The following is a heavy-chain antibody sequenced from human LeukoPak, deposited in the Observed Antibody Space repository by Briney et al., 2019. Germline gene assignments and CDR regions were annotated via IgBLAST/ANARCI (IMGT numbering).Heavy chain of an antibody. CDR3: AKDIWYQLPSAYFDY. CDR2: TSGSGGST. D-gene: IGHD2-2*01. V-gene: IGHV3-23*01. J-gene: IGHJ4*02. Sequence: ETLSLTCTVSGGSISSYYWSWIRQPPGKGLEWVSATSGSGGSTYYADSVKGRFTISRDNSKNTLYLQMNSLRAEDTAVYYCAKDIWYQLPSAYFDYWVQGTLVTVSS. CDR1: GGSISSYY.